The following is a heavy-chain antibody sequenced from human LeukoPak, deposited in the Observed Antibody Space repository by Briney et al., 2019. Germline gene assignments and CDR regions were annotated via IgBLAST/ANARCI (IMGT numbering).Heavy chain of an antibody. J-gene: IGHJ3*02. CDR1: GGSISSYY. CDR3: ASFPFKGAFDI. Sequence: SETLSLTCTVSGGSISSYYWSWIRQPPGKGLERIGYIYYSGSTNYNPSLKSRVTISVDTSKNQFSLKLSSVTAADTAVYYCASFPFKGAFDIWGQGTMVTVSS. CDR2: IYYSGST. D-gene: IGHD3-3*02. V-gene: IGHV4-59*01.